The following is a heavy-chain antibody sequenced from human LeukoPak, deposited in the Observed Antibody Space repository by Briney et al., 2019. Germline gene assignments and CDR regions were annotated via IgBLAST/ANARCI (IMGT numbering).Heavy chain of an antibody. CDR3: ARGLGLHGDSYGSDFDY. CDR2: IYYSGST. D-gene: IGHD5-18*01. Sequence: SETLSLTCTVSGGSISSYYWSWIRQPPGKGLEWIGYIYYSGSTNYKPSLKSRVTISVDTSKNQFSLKLSSVTAADTAVYYCARGLGLHGDSYGSDFDYWGQGTLVTVSS. J-gene: IGHJ4*02. CDR1: GGSISSYY. V-gene: IGHV4-59*01.